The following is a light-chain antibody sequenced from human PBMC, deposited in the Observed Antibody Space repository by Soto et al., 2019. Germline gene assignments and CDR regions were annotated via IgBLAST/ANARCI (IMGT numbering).Light chain of an antibody. Sequence: IVLTQSPATLSLSPGERATLSCRASQTVSSFLAWYQQKPGQAPRLLIYGASTRATGIPARFSGGGSGTEFTLTISRLEPEDFAVFYCQHYDSLPITFGQGTRLEIK. CDR2: GAS. CDR3: QHYDSLPIT. V-gene: IGKV3-20*01. CDR1: QTVSSF. J-gene: IGKJ5*01.